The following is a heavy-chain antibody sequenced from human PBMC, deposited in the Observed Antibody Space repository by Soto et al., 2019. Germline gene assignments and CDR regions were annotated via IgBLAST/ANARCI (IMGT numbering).Heavy chain of an antibody. CDR2: IYYSGST. J-gene: IGHJ5*02. Sequence: QVHLQESGPGLVKPSETLSLSCTVSGGSISTYYLSWIRQPPGKGLEWIGYIYYSGSTKYNPSLKSRVTISVDTSKTQFSLKLRSVTAADTAVYYCVRAPRPLLLWVGETWGQGTLVTVS. CDR1: GGSISTYY. CDR3: VRAPRPLLLWVGET. D-gene: IGHD3-10*01. V-gene: IGHV4-59*01.